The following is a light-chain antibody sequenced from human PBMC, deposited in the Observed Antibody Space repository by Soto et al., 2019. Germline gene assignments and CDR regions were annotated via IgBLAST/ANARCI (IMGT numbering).Light chain of an antibody. V-gene: IGKV3-20*01. CDR1: QSVTSSY. Sequence: EIVLTQSPGTLSLSPGERATLSCRASQSVTSSYLAWVQQKPGQAPRLLIYGASSRATGIPDRFGGSGSGTDFTLTISRLEPEDFAVYYCQQYGISPHTFGQGTKLEI. CDR2: GAS. CDR3: QQYGISPHT. J-gene: IGKJ2*01.